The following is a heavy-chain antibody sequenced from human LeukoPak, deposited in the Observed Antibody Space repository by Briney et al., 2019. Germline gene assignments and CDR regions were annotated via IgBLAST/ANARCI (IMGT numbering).Heavy chain of an antibody. CDR2: IYYSGST. D-gene: IGHD2-2*01. Sequence: SETLSLTCTVSGGSISSGGYYWSWIRQHPGKGLEWIGYIYYSGSTYYNPSLKSRVTISVDTSKSQFSLKLSSVTAADTAVYYCARGTGCSSTSCYYNWFDPWGQGTLVTVSS. V-gene: IGHV4-31*03. J-gene: IGHJ5*02. CDR3: ARGTGCSSTSCYYNWFDP. CDR1: GGSISSGGYY.